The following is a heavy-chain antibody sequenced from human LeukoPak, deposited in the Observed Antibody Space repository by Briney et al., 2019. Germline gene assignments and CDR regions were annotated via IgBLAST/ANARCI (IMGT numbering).Heavy chain of an antibody. CDR3: ARGKRWLQFGFDY. D-gene: IGHD5-24*01. CDR1: GGSISSYY. V-gene: IGHV4-59*12. J-gene: IGHJ4*02. Sequence: SETLSLTCTVSGGSISSYYWSWIRQPPGKGLEWIGYIYYSGSTNYNPSLKSRVTISVDTSKNQFSLKLSSVTAADTAVYYCARGKRWLQFGFDYWGQGTLVTVSS. CDR2: IYYSGST.